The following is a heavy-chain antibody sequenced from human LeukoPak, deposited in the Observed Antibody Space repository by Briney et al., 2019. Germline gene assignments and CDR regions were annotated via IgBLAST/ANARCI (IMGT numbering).Heavy chain of an antibody. CDR1: GFTFSSYA. J-gene: IGHJ3*02. V-gene: IGHV3-23*01. D-gene: IGHD3-22*01. CDR3: ATPYYYDSSGLDAFDM. CDR2: ISGSGGST. Sequence: GGSLRLSCAASGFTFSSYAMSWVRQAPGKGLEWVSAISGSGGSTYYADSVKGRFTISRDNPKNTLYLQMNSLRADDTAVYYCATPYYYDSSGLDAFDMWGQGTLVTVSS.